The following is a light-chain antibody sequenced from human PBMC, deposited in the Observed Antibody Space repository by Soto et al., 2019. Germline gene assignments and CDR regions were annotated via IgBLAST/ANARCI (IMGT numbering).Light chain of an antibody. CDR2: DVT. Sequence: QSVLTQPASVSGSPGQSITISCTGTSSDIGGYKYVSWYQQHPGKAPKVIIYDVTYRPSGVSDRFSGSKSGNTASLTISGLQAEDEADYYCSSCGDNDIYVFGTGTKVTVL. V-gene: IGLV2-14*03. J-gene: IGLJ1*01. CDR3: SSCGDNDIYV. CDR1: SSDIGGYKY.